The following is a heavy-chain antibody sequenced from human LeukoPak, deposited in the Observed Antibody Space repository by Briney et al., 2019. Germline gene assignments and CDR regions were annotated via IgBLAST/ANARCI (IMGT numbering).Heavy chain of an antibody. CDR1: GFTFSSYA. V-gene: IGHV3-23*01. D-gene: IGHD3-3*01. CDR3: AKLTYYDFWSGYYVDY. Sequence: GGSLRLSCAASGFTFSSYAMSWVRQAPGKGLEWVSAISGSGGSTYYADSVKGRFTISRGNSKNTLYLQMNSLRAEDTAVYYCAKLTYYDFWSGYYVDYWGQGTLVTVSS. CDR2: ISGSGGST. J-gene: IGHJ4*02.